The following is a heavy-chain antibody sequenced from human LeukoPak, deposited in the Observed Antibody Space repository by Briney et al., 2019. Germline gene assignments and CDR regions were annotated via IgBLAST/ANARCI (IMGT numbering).Heavy chain of an antibody. Sequence: PGTSLRLSCAASGFTFSKYGMHWVRQAPGKGLEWVAVIWFDGINTNHADSVKGRFTVSRDNSKNTLFLQMNSLRAEDTAVYFCVRDYCSGGSCYESKWFDPWGQGTLVTVPS. V-gene: IGHV3-33*01. D-gene: IGHD2-15*01. J-gene: IGHJ5*02. CDR1: GFTFSKYG. CDR3: VRDYCSGGSCYESKWFDP. CDR2: IWFDGINT.